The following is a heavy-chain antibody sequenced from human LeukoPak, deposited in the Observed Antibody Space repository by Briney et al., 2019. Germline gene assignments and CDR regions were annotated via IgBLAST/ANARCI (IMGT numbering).Heavy chain of an antibody. J-gene: IGHJ3*02. Sequence: GRSLRLSCAASGFTFDDYAMHWVRQAPGKGLEWVSTINWNSATIVYADSVKGRFTISRDNAKNSLNLQMNSLRAEDTAVYYCARYYDSSGYYYYPLTDAFDIWGQGTMVTVSS. CDR2: INWNSATI. CDR3: ARYYDSSGYYYYPLTDAFDI. CDR1: GFTFDDYA. D-gene: IGHD3-22*01. V-gene: IGHV3-9*01.